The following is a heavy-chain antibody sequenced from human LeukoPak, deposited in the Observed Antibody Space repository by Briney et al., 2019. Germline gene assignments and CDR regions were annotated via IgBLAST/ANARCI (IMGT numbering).Heavy chain of an antibody. CDR2: IYRNADGGTT. V-gene: IGHV3-15*05. CDR1: GFTFSNAW. D-gene: IGHD2-2*01. Sequence: GGSLRLSCAASGFTFSNAWMTWVRQAPGKGLEWVGRIYRNADGGTTDYAAPVKGRFTISRDDSKNTLYLQMNSLKTEVTAVYYCTTDSYCSTTTCYASSNYYYGLDAWGQGTSVTVS. J-gene: IGHJ6*02. CDR3: TTDSYCSTTTCYASSNYYYGLDA.